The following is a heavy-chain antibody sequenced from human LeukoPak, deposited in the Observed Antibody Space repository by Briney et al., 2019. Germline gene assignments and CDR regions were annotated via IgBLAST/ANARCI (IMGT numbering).Heavy chain of an antibody. J-gene: IGHJ2*01. D-gene: IGHD6-13*01. CDR3: ARVSSSWYQDWYFDL. CDR1: GGSIIKSPYY. CDR2: IYYIGNT. V-gene: IGHV4-39*07. Sequence: SETLSLTCTVSGGSIIKSPYYWGWVRQPPGKGLEWIGNIYYIGNTYYTPSLKSRVTMSVDMSKNQFSLKLSSMIAADTAVYYCARVSSSWYQDWYFDLWGRGTLVTVPS.